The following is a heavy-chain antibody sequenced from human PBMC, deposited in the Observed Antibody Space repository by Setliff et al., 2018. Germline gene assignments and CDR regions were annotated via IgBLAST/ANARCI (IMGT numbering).Heavy chain of an antibody. Sequence: SETLSLTCAVYGGSFSGYYWTWIRQPPGKGLEWIGEINHSGSTNYNPSLKSRVTISVDTSKNQFSLKLSSVTAADTAVYYCARGKGSWVLLRWFDPWGQGTLVNVSS. V-gene: IGHV4-34*01. CDR3: ARGKGSWVLLRWFDP. D-gene: IGHD3-10*01. CDR1: GGSFSGYY. J-gene: IGHJ5*02. CDR2: INHSGST.